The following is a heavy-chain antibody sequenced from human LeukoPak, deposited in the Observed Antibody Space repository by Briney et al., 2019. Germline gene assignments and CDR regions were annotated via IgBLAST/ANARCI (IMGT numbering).Heavy chain of an antibody. CDR2: IYTSGST. CDR1: GGSISNYY. Sequence: SETLSLTCTVSGGSISNYYWSWVRQPPGKGLEWIGYIYTSGSTNYNPSLKSRVTISVDTSKNQFSLKLSSVTAADTAVYYCARTWVLLGYCSSTSCAPESWFDPWGQGTLVTVSS. V-gene: IGHV4-4*09. CDR3: ARTWVLLGYCSSTSCAPESWFDP. J-gene: IGHJ5*02. D-gene: IGHD2-2*01.